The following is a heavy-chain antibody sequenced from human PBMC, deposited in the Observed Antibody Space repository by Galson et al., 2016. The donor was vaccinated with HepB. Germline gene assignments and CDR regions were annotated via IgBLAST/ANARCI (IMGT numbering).Heavy chain of an antibody. D-gene: IGHD3-22*01. J-gene: IGHJ4*02. CDR1: GFIFKNIA. V-gene: IGHV3-23*01. CDR3: AIDYDSSAYFLGSPTDF. CDR2: ISNTGKKT. Sequence: LRLSCAASGFIFKNIAMNWFRQAPGKGLEWISTISNTGKKTYYADSVKGRFTTSRDNSKSSVSLQMNSLRVDDTAIYYCAIDYDSSAYFLGSPTDFWGQGALVTVSP.